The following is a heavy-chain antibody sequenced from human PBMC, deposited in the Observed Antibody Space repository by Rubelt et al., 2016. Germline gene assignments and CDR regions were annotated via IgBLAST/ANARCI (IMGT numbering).Heavy chain of an antibody. CDR2: ISYDGSNK. CDR3: ARGDFWSGYYPGRNY. Sequence: QVQLVESGGGVVQPGRSLRLSCAASGFTFSSYAMHWVRQAPGKGLEWVAVISYDGSNKYYADSVKGRFTISRDNSKNTLYLQMNSLRAEDTAVYYCARGDFWSGYYPGRNYWGQGTLVTVSS. J-gene: IGHJ4*02. V-gene: IGHV3-30*04. CDR1: GFTFSSYA. D-gene: IGHD3-3*01.